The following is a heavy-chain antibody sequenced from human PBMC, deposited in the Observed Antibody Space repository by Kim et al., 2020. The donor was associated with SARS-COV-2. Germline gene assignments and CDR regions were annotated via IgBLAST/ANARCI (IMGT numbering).Heavy chain of an antibody. V-gene: IGHV4-39*01. CDR3: ARLPRGSLAIDY. J-gene: IGHJ4*02. Sequence: SNTPTPRSQVTISLNPSKNQFSLKLSSVTAADTAMYYCARLPRGSLAIDYWGQGTLVTVSS. D-gene: IGHD1-26*01.